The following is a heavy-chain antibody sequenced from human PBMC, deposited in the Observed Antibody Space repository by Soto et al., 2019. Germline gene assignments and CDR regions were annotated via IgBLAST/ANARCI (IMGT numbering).Heavy chain of an antibody. Sequence: SETLSLTCTVSGGSISSYYWSWIRQPPGKGLEWIGYIYYSGSTNYNPSLKSRVTISVDTSKNQFSLKLSSVTAADTAVYYCVRVTVIATLYGMDVWGQGTTVTVSS. CDR1: GGSISSYY. V-gene: IGHV4-59*01. CDR2: IYYSGST. J-gene: IGHJ6*02. CDR3: VRVTVIATLYGMDV. D-gene: IGHD4-17*01.